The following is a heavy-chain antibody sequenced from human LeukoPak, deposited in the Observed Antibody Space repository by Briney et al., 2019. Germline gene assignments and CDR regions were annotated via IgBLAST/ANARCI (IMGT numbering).Heavy chain of an antibody. CDR1: GGSFSGYN. CDR3: ARMKRGYTVSDYYYYMDV. D-gene: IGHD4-17*01. Sequence: PSETLFLTCAVYGGSFSGYNWNWIRQPPGKGLEWIGEISHSGTTNYNPALKSRVTISLDTSKNQFSLKLSSVTAADTAVYYCARMKRGYTVSDYYYYMDVWGKGTTVTVSS. CDR2: ISHSGTT. V-gene: IGHV4-34*01. J-gene: IGHJ6*03.